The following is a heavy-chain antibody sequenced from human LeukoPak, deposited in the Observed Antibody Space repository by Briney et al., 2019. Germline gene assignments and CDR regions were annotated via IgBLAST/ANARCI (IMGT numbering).Heavy chain of an antibody. V-gene: IGHV3-30*02. Sequence: GGSLRLSCAASGFTFSSYGMHWVRQAPGKGLEWVAFIRYDGSNKYYADSVKGRFTISRDNSKNTLYLQMNSLRAEDTVVYYCAKAPYYYDSSGYYYLLPDYWGQGTLVTVSS. CDR2: IRYDGSNK. CDR1: GFTFSSYG. J-gene: IGHJ4*02. CDR3: AKAPYYYDSSGYYYLLPDY. D-gene: IGHD3-22*01.